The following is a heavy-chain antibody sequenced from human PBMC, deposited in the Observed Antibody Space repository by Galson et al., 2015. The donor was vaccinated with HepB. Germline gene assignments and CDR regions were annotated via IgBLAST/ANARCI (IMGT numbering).Heavy chain of an antibody. D-gene: IGHD4-23*01. CDR1: GFTVSSNY. Sequence: SLRLSCAASGFTVSSNYMSWVRQAPGKGLEWVSVIYSGGSTYYADSVKGRFTISRDNSKNTLYLQMNSLRAEDTAVYYCARAVLLLHDYGGDDAFDIWGQGTMVTVSS. J-gene: IGHJ3*02. V-gene: IGHV3-53*01. CDR2: IYSGGST. CDR3: ARAVLLLHDYGGDDAFDI.